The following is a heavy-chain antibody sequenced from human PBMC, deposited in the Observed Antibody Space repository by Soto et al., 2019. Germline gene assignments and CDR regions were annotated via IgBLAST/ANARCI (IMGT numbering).Heavy chain of an antibody. J-gene: IGHJ3*02. D-gene: IGHD6-19*01. CDR1: GFTFSSYG. CDR2: IWYDGSNK. Sequence: GGSLRLSCAASGFTFSSYGMHWVRQAPGKGLEWVAVIWYDGSNKYYADSVKGRFTISRDNSKNTLYLQMNSLRAEDTAVDYCARDPLTYSSGPSDAFDIWGQGTMVTVSS. V-gene: IGHV3-33*01. CDR3: ARDPLTYSSGPSDAFDI.